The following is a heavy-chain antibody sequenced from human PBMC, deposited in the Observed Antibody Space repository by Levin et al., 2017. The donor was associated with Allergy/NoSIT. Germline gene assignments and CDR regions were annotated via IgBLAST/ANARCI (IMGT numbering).Heavy chain of an antibody. CDR1: GFTFSDYY. Sequence: GESLKISCAASGFTFSDYYMSWIRQAPGKGLEWVSYISSSGSTIYYADSVKGRFTISRDNAKNSLYLQMNSLRAEDTAVYYWARDFRELSPSDYWGQGTLVTVSS. CDR3: ARDFRELSPSDY. V-gene: IGHV3-11*01. D-gene: IGHD3-16*02. CDR2: ISSSGSTI. J-gene: IGHJ4*02.